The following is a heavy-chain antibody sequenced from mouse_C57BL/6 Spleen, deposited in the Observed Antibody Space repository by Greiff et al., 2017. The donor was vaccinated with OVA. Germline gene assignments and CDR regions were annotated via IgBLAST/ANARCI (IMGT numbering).Heavy chain of an antibody. CDR1: GFNIKDDY. CDR3: TTGYGTPFDY. CDR2: IDPENGDT. J-gene: IGHJ2*01. V-gene: IGHV14-4*01. D-gene: IGHD1-1*01. Sequence: EVQLQQSGAELVRPGASVKLSCTASGFNIKDDYMHWVKQRPEQGLEWIGWIDPENGDTEYASKFQGKATITADTSSNTAYLQLSSLTSEDTAVYYCTTGYGTPFDYWGQGTTLTVSS.